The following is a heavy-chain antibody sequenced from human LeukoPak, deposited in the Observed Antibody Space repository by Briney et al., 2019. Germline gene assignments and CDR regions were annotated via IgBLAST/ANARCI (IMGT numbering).Heavy chain of an antibody. V-gene: IGHV3-53*05. D-gene: IGHD6-6*01. CDR3: ARGQLLPTQYSSSSGQEGY. J-gene: IGHJ4*02. CDR1: GFTVNSDY. Sequence: PGGSLRLSCAASGFTVNSDYMTWVRQAPGKGLEWVSLISSGGTTYYSDSVRGRVTISRDNSKNTLYLRMNSLRPEDTAVYYCARGQLLPTQYSSSSGQEGYWGQGTLVTVSS. CDR2: ISSGGTT.